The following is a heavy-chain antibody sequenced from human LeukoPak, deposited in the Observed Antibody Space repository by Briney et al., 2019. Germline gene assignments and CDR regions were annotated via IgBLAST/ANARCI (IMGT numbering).Heavy chain of an antibody. CDR1: GGTFSSYA. Sequence: ASVKVSCKASGGTFSSYAISWVRQAPGQGLEWMGRIIPILGIANYAQKFQGRVTITADKSTSTAYMELSRLRSDDTAVYYCARGGLYGDYVSPDYWGQGTLVTVSS. V-gene: IGHV1-69*04. D-gene: IGHD4-17*01. J-gene: IGHJ4*02. CDR3: ARGGLYGDYVSPDY. CDR2: IIPILGIA.